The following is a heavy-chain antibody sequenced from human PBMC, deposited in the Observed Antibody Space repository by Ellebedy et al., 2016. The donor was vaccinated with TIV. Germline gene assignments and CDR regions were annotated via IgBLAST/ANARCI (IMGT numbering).Heavy chain of an antibody. CDR3: ARTYDGRIAARPGVGAFDI. J-gene: IGHJ3*02. Sequence: SVKVSXKASGGTFSSYAISWVRQAPGQGLEWMGGIIPIFGTANYAQKFQGRVTITADESTSTAYMELSSLRSEDTAVYYCARTYDGRIAARPGVGAFDIWGQGTMVTVSS. CDR2: IIPIFGTA. CDR1: GGTFSSYA. D-gene: IGHD6-6*01. V-gene: IGHV1-69*13.